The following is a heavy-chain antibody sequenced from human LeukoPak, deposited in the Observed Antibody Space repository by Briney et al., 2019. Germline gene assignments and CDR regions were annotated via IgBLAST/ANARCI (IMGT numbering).Heavy chain of an antibody. Sequence: PGGSLRLSCAASGFTFSSYAMSWVRQAPGKGLEWVSAISGSGGSTYYADSVKGRFTISRDNSKNTLYLQMNSLRAEDTAVYYCAKASRVWGSYRPLDYWGQGTLVTVSS. J-gene: IGHJ4*02. D-gene: IGHD3-16*02. CDR2: ISGSGGST. CDR1: GFTFSSYA. CDR3: AKASRVWGSYRPLDY. V-gene: IGHV3-23*01.